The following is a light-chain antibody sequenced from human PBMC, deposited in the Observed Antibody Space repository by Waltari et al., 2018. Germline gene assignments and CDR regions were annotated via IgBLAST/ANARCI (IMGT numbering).Light chain of an antibody. V-gene: IGLV2-11*01. CDR1: SSDVGGYKY. CDR3: CSYAGSYTLV. J-gene: IGLJ2*01. Sequence: QSALTQPRSVSGSPGQSVTIPCTGTSSDVGGYKYVSWYQQHPGKAPKFMIYDVSKRPSGVPDRFSGSKSGNTASLTISGLQAEDEADYYCCSYAGSYTLVFGGGTKLTVL. CDR2: DVS.